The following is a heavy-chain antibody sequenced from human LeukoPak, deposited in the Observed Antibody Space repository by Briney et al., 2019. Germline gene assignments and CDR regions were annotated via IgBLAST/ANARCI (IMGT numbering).Heavy chain of an antibody. Sequence: GGSLRLSCAASGFTFSVSTMTWVRQAPGKGLEWVSSISPSGTDMYFAQSLKGRFTISRDNPWGTVSLQMSSLRVDDTAVYYCARADCRTASCFLDNWGQGTLVTVSS. J-gene: IGHJ4*02. V-gene: IGHV3-21*01. D-gene: IGHD2-2*01. CDR2: ISPSGTDM. CDR1: GFTFSVST. CDR3: ARADCRTASCFLDN.